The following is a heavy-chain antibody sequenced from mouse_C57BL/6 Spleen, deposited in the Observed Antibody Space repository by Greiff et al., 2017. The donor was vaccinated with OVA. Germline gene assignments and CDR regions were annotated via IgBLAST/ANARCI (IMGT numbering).Heavy chain of an antibody. CDR2: IISKSSNYAT. J-gene: IGHJ3*01. D-gene: IGHD1-1*01. CDR1: GFTFNTYA. Sequence: GGGLVQPKGSLKLTCAASGFTFNTYAMHWVRQAPGKGLEWVARIISKSSNYATYYADSVKDRFTISRDDSQSMLYLQMNNLKTDDTALYYCVRDWYYGSSPWFAYWGQGTLVTVSA. V-gene: IGHV10-3*01. CDR3: VRDWYYGSSPWFAY.